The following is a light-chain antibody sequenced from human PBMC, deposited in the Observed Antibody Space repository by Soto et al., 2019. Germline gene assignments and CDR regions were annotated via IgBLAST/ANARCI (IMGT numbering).Light chain of an antibody. Sequence: DIQMTQSPSSRSASVGDRVTITCRASQSIYSSLNWYHQKPGKAPKLLIYADSNLHSGVPSRFSGSGSGTDFTLSISSLQPEDFATYYCQQSYSAPYTFGQGTKLEI. CDR3: QQSYSAPYT. V-gene: IGKV1-39*01. J-gene: IGKJ2*01. CDR1: QSIYSS. CDR2: ADS.